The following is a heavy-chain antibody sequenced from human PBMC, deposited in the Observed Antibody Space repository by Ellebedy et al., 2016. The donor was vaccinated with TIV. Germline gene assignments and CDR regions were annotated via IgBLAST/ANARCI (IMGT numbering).Heavy chain of an antibody. D-gene: IGHD7-27*01. J-gene: IGHJ4*02. V-gene: IGHV3-23*01. CDR3: TKRAENWGFFDY. CDR1: GFIFSNYV. Sequence: PGGSLRLSCAASGFIFSNYVMAWVRQVPGKGLEWVSAMAEYDGMTFYADSVRGRFTISRDNSGNTLFLHMKSLRAEDTAIYYCTKRAENWGFFDYWGQGARVTVSS. CDR2: MAEYDGMT.